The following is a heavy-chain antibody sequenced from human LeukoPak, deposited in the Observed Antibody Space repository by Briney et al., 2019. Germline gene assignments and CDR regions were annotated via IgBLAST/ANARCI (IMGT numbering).Heavy chain of an antibody. CDR1: EVTFSRHW. J-gene: IGHJ6*03. Sequence: PGGSLRLSCVAYEVTFSRHWFLWVRQAPGKGLEWVANIKQDGSEKYYVDSVKGRFTISRDNVKNSVDLQMNSLRAADTAVYYCARGFEDSGYSSSAYKYYYYMDVWGKGTTVTVSS. CDR3: ARGFEDSGYSSSAYKYYYYMDV. V-gene: IGHV3-7*01. CDR2: IKQDGSEK. D-gene: IGHD6-6*01.